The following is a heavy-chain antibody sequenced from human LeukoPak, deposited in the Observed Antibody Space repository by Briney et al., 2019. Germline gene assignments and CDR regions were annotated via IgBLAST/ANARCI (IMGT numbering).Heavy chain of an antibody. V-gene: IGHV4-31*03. CDR1: GGSISSGDYY. Sequence: SETLSLTCTVSGGSISSGDYYWSWIRQHPGKGLEWIGYIYYSGSTYYNPSLKSRVTISVDTSKNQFSLKLSSVTAADTAVYYCARGSDYVWGSYRYHFDYWGQGTLVTVSS. J-gene: IGHJ4*02. CDR3: ARGSDYVWGSYRYHFDY. D-gene: IGHD3-16*02. CDR2: IYYSGST.